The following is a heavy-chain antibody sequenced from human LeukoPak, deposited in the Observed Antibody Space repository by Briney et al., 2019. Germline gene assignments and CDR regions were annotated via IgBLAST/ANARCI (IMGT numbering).Heavy chain of an antibody. Sequence: QPGGSLRLSCAASGFTFSTYGMHWVRQAPGKGLEWVAVIWYDGGNKYHADSVKGRFIISRDNSENTVYLQMNSLRAEDTAVYYCARGYACPDYWGQGTLVTVSS. CDR2: IWYDGGNK. J-gene: IGHJ4*02. V-gene: IGHV3-33*01. D-gene: IGHD2-8*01. CDR1: GFTFSTYG. CDR3: ARGYACPDY.